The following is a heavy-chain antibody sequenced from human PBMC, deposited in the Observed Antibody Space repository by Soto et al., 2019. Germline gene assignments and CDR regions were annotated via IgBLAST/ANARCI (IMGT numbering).Heavy chain of an antibody. Sequence: SETLSLTCAVSGYSISSGYYWGWIRQPPGKGLEWIGSIYHSGSTYYNPSLKSRVTISVDTSKNQFSLKLSSVTAADTAVYYCARRASTSYLNFDYRGQAPPVTVPS. J-gene: IGHJ4*02. D-gene: IGHD6-13*01. CDR2: IYHSGST. CDR1: GYSISSGYY. V-gene: IGHV4-38-2*01. CDR3: ARRASTSYLNFDY.